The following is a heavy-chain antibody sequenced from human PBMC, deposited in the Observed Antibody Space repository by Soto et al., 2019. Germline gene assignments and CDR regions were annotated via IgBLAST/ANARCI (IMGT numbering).Heavy chain of an antibody. CDR3: ARDYDSSGYIHFDY. CDR2: INAGNGNT. V-gene: IGHV1-3*01. Sequence: ASEKVSCKASGYTFTSYAMHWVRQAPGQRLEWMGWINAGNGNTKYSQKFQGRVTITRDTSASTAYMELSSLRSEDTAVYYCARDYDSSGYIHFDYWGQGTLVTV. J-gene: IGHJ4*02. D-gene: IGHD3-22*01. CDR1: GYTFTSYA.